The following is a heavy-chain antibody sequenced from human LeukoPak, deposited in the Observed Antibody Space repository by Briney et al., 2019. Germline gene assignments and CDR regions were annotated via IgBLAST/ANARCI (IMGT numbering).Heavy chain of an antibody. D-gene: IGHD3-22*01. V-gene: IGHV3-23*01. J-gene: IGHJ4*02. Sequence: PGGSLRLSCAASGFTFSSYAMSWVRQAPGKGLEWVSAISGSGGSTCYADSVKGRFTISRDNSKNTLYLQMNSLRAEDTAVYYCANTGYDSSGYYFSFRRFRSNTSFDYWGQGTLVTVSS. CDR3: ANTGYDSSGYYFSFRRFRSNTSFDY. CDR2: ISGSGGST. CDR1: GFTFSSYA.